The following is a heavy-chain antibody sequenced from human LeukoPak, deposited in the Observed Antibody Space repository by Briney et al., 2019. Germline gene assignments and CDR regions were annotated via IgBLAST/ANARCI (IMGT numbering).Heavy chain of an antibody. CDR2: VWDDGSSQ. Sequence: GGSLRLSCAASGFTFSSYGMHWVRQAPGKGLEWVAVVWDDGSSQNYADSVKGRFTISRDNSKNMLYLQMNSLRAEDTAVYYCAREMGSVYFDYWGQGTLVTVSS. V-gene: IGHV3-33*01. CDR1: GFTFSSYG. D-gene: IGHD3-10*01. CDR3: AREMGSVYFDY. J-gene: IGHJ4*02.